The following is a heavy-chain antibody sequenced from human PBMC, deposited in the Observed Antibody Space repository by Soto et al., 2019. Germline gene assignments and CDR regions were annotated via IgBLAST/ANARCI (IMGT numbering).Heavy chain of an antibody. J-gene: IGHJ4*02. V-gene: IGHV3-74*01. CDR1: SSSW. CDR2: INSDGSST. Sequence: SSSWRDSFHQKTRKGLVWVSRINSDGSSTSYADSVRGRLPISRDNAKNTLYLKMNSLRAEDRAVYYCEREQQWLPLFAYRGKGTPVPVPS. CDR3: EREQQWLPLFAY. D-gene: IGHD6-19*01.